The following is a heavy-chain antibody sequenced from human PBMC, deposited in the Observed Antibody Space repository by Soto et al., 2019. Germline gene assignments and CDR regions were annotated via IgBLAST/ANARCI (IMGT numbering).Heavy chain of an antibody. CDR2: ISDSGST. CDR3: AKDKGGRYCSRTSCLYSFDY. J-gene: IGHJ4*02. V-gene: IGHV3-23*01. Sequence: EVQLLESGGGLVQPGGSLRLSCTPSGFTFSTYAMSWVRQAPGKGLAWVSTISDSGSTYYADSVKGRFTISRDNSKNTLYLEMNSLRAEDTAVYYCAKDKGGRYCSRTSCLYSFDYWGQGTLVTVSS. CDR1: GFTFSTYA. D-gene: IGHD2-2*01.